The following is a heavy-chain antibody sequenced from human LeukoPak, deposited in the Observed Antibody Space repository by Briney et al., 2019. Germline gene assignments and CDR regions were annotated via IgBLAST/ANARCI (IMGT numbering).Heavy chain of an antibody. CDR1: GFTFSSYS. CDR3: ARDREYDSSGYYDDAFDI. Sequence: GGSLRLSCAASGFTFSSYSMNWVRQAPGKGLEWVSSISSSSSYIYYADSVKGRFTISRDNAKNSLYLQMNSLRAEDTAVYYCARDREYDSSGYYDDAFDIWGQGTMVTVSS. D-gene: IGHD3-22*01. V-gene: IGHV3-21*01. J-gene: IGHJ3*02. CDR2: ISSSSSYI.